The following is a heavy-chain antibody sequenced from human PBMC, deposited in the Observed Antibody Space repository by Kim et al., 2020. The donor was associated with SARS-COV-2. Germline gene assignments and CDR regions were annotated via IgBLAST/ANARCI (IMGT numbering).Heavy chain of an antibody. Sequence: SVKVSCKASGGTFSSYAISWVRQAPGQGLEWMGGIIPIFGTANYAQNFQGRVTITADESTSTAYMELSSLRSEDTAVYYCAMVRGGNNWFDPWGQGTLVTVSS. CDR2: IIPIFGTA. D-gene: IGHD3-10*01. CDR3: AMVRGGNNWFDP. J-gene: IGHJ5*02. CDR1: GGTFSSYA. V-gene: IGHV1-69*13.